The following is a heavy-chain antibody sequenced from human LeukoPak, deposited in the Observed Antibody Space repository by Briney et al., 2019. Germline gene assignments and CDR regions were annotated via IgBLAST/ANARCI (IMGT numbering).Heavy chain of an antibody. CDR3: ARDEFRGVTVY. Sequence: GGSLRLSCAASGFTFSSYAMHWVRQAPGKGLEWVATIWYDGTNKYYPDSVKGRFTISRDNSKNTLYLQMNSLRAEDTAVYYCARDEFRGVTVYWGQGTLVTVSS. CDR2: IWYDGTNK. J-gene: IGHJ4*02. V-gene: IGHV3-33*01. CDR1: GFTFSSYA. D-gene: IGHD3-10*01.